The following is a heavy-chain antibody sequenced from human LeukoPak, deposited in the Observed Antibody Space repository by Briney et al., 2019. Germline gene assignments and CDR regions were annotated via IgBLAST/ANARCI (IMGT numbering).Heavy chain of an antibody. J-gene: IGHJ4*02. V-gene: IGHV3-23*01. CDR2: ISGSGGST. Sequence: GGSLRLSCAASGFTFYSYAMSWVRQAPGKGQEWVSTISGSGGSTYYADSMKGRFTISRDNSKNTLYLQMNSLRAEDTAVYYCAKALRGDYDRFDYWGQGTLVTVSS. D-gene: IGHD4-17*01. CDR3: AKALRGDYDRFDY. CDR1: GFTFYSYA.